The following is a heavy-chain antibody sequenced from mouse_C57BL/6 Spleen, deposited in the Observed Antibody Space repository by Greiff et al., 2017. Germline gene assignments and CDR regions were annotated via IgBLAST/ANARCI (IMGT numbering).Heavy chain of an antibody. V-gene: IGHV2-9-1*01. CDR1: GFSLTSYA. CDR3: ARNLDNYGPPWFAY. CDR2: IWTGGGT. D-gene: IGHD1-1*01. Sequence: VKLVESGPGLVAPSQSLSITCTVSGFSLTSYAISWVRQPPGKGLEWLGVIWTGGGTNYNSALKSRLSISKDNSKSQVFLKMNSLQTDDTARYYCARNLDNYGPPWFAYWGQGTLVTVSA. J-gene: IGHJ3*01.